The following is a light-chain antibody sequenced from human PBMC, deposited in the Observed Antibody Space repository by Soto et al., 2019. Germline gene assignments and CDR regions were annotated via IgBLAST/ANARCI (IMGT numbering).Light chain of an antibody. CDR2: AAS. Sequence: DIQMTQSPASVSASVGDRVTITCRASQGSSSWLAWYQQKPGKALKLLIYAASSLQRGLPSRFSGSGSGTDFTLTISSLQPENVAPCYSKEPDSFPRTFGPGTKVDI. CDR1: QGSSSW. CDR3: KEPDSFPRT. J-gene: IGKJ3*01. V-gene: IGKV1-12*01.